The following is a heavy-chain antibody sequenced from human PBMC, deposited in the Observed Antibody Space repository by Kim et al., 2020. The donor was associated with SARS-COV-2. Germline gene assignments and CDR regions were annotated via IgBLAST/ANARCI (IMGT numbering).Heavy chain of an antibody. Sequence: QYYRYSLEGRFTISRDNSKNILYLDMNNLKTEATAIYYCAKDLDDGYIDFWGRGTFLTVSS. CDR3: AKDLDDGYIDF. J-gene: IGHJ4*02. CDR2: Q. D-gene: IGHD3-3*01. V-gene: IGHV3-30*10.